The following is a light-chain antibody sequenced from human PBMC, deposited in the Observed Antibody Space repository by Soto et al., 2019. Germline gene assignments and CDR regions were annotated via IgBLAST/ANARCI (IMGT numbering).Light chain of an antibody. CDR2: GAS. V-gene: IGKV3-20*01. Sequence: EIVLTQSPGSLSVSPGERATISCRASQSVSSSYLAWYQQTPGQAPRLLIYGASIRTTGIPDRFSGSGSGTDFTLTISRLEPEDFAAYYCQQYGSSPYTFGQGAKLEIK. J-gene: IGKJ2*01. CDR1: QSVSSSY. CDR3: QQYGSSPYT.